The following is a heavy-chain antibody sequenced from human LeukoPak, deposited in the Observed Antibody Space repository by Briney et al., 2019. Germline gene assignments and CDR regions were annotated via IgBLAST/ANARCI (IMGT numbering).Heavy chain of an antibody. V-gene: IGHV4-59*11. CDR3: ARVLGGAFDI. CDR2: IYYSGCT. J-gene: IGHJ3*02. Sequence: SETLSLTGTVSGGSISSHYWSWIRQPPGKGLEWIGYIYYSGCTNYNPSLKSRDTVSVETSKNQFSLKLSSVTAADTAVYYCARVLGGAFDIWGQGTMVTVSS. CDR1: GGSISSHY. D-gene: IGHD2/OR15-2a*01.